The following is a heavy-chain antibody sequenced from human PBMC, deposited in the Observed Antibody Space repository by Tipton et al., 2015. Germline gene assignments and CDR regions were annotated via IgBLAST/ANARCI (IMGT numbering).Heavy chain of an antibody. V-gene: IGHV4-31*03. CDR2: IYYSGHY. CDR1: GDSISYTSYY. CDR3: ARGSEYSSPHWFDP. D-gene: IGHD6-19*01. Sequence: TLSLTCTVSGDSISYTSYYWGWIRQHPEKGLEWIGYIYYSGHYYSNPSLKSRATISVDTSKNQFSLRLTSVTAADTAIYYCARGSEYSSPHWFDPWGQGTLVTVSS. J-gene: IGHJ5*02.